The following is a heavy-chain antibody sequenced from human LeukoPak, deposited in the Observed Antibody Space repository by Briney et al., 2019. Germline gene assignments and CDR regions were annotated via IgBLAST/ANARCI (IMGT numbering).Heavy chain of an antibody. CDR2: MNPNSGNT. CDR3: AKRIDFWSGYCFDY. CDR1: GYTFTSYD. Sequence: ASVKVSCKVSGYTFTSYDINWVRQATGQGLEWMGWMNPNSGNTGYAQKFQGRVTMTRNTSISTAYMELSSLRSEDTAVYYCAKRIDFWSGYCFDYWGQGTLVTVSS. J-gene: IGHJ4*02. V-gene: IGHV1-8*01. D-gene: IGHD3-3*01.